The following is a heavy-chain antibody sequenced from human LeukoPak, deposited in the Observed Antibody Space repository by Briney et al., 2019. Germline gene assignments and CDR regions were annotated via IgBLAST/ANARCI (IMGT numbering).Heavy chain of an antibody. CDR2: ISGSGGST. V-gene: IGHV3-23*01. D-gene: IGHD3-22*01. CDR1: GFTFSGYA. CDR3: AKRSGYYEFDY. J-gene: IGHJ4*02. Sequence: GGSLRLSCAASGFTFSGYAMSWVRQAPGKGLEWVSGISGSGGSTYYADSVKGRFTISRDNSKNTVYLQMNSLRAEDTAVYYCAKRSGYYEFDYWGQGTLVTVSS.